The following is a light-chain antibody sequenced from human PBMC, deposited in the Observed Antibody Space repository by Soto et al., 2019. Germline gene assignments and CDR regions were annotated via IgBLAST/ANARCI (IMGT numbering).Light chain of an antibody. V-gene: IGKV3-15*01. CDR2: DAS. Sequence: EIVMTQSPATLSVSPGERATLSCRASQSISTNLAWYQHRAGQAPRLLPNDASTRATRIPARFSGSGSGTEFTLTISSLQSEDFAVYYCHQYNTWPPMYTFGQGTKLEIK. CDR3: HQYNTWPPMYT. J-gene: IGKJ2*01. CDR1: QSISTN.